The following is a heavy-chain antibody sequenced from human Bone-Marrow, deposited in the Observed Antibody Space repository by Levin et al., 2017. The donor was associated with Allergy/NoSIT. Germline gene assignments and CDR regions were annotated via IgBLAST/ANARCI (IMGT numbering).Heavy chain of an antibody. CDR3: ARGITVFGVVLAVNDAFDI. V-gene: IGHV4-31*03. CDR2: VSYSGIT. D-gene: IGHD3-3*01. CDR1: GGSISSGVYF. J-gene: IGHJ3*02. Sequence: PSETLSLTCTVSGGSISSGVYFWSWIRQLPGKGLEWIGYVSYSGITFYNQSLKSRVTISGDTSKNLFSLNLSSVTAADTALYYCARGITVFGVVLAVNDAFDIWGQGTMVTVSS.